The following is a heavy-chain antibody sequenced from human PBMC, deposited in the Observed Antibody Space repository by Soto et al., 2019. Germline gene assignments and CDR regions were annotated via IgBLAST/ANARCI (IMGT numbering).Heavy chain of an antibody. D-gene: IGHD6-19*01. CDR2: IYWNDDK. CDR3: ARSGSSGWYGWFDP. J-gene: IGHJ5*02. V-gene: IGHV2-5*01. Sequence: SGPTLVNPTQTLTLTCIFSGFSLRTRGVGVGWIRQPPGKALEWRGFIYWNDDKRYSPSLKSRLTITKDTSKNQVVLTMTNMEPVDTATYYCARSGSSGWYGWFDPWGQGTLVTSPQ. CDR1: GFSLRTRGVG.